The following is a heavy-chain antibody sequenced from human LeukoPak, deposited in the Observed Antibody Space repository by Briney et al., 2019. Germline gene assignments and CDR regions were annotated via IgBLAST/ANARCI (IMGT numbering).Heavy chain of an antibody. J-gene: IGHJ4*02. CDR1: GFTFSSDW. CDR2: INRDGSST. Sequence: GGSLRLSCAASGFTFSSDWMHWVRQAPGKGLVWVSRINRDGSSTSYADSVKGRFTISRDNAKNTLYLQMNSLRAEDTAVYYCARGPTYYYDSSGYDLDYWGQGTLVTVSS. CDR3: ARGPTYYYDSSGYDLDY. D-gene: IGHD3-22*01. V-gene: IGHV3-74*01.